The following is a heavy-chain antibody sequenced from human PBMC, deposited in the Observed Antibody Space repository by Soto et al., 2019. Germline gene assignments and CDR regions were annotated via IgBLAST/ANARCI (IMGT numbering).Heavy chain of an antibody. J-gene: IGHJ4*02. CDR1: GYTFTSYG. CDR3: ARAGLYDFWSGSPSLLDDY. Sequence: QVQLVQSGAEVKKPGASVKVSCKASGYTFTSYGISWVRQAPGQGLEWMGWISAYNGNTNYAQKLQGRVTMTTDTSTSTAYMELRSLRSDDTAVYYCARAGLYDFWSGSPSLLDDYWGQGTLVTVSS. D-gene: IGHD3-3*01. CDR2: ISAYNGNT. V-gene: IGHV1-18*01.